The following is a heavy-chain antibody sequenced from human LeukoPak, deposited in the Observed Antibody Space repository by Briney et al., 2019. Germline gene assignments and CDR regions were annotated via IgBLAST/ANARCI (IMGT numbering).Heavy chain of an antibody. CDR2: ISSSSSYI. CDR1: GFTFSSYS. D-gene: IGHD3-3*01. J-gene: IGHJ4*02. Sequence: GGSLRLSCAASGFTFSSYSMNWVRQAPGKGLEWVSSISSSSSYIYYADSVKGRFTISRDNAKNSLYLQMNSLRAEDTAVYYCARDRSFWSGPIFRDAHDYWGQGTLVTVSS. V-gene: IGHV3-21*01. CDR3: ARDRSFWSGPIFRDAHDY.